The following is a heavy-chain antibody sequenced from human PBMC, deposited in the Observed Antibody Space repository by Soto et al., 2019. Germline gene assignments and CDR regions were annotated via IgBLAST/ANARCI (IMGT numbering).Heavy chain of an antibody. V-gene: IGHV3-23*01. CDR1: GFIFSNYA. J-gene: IGHJ4*02. CDR3: AQRGYSYGLDY. D-gene: IGHD5-18*01. Sequence: GGSLRLSCAASGFIFSNYAMSWVRQAPGKGLEWVTVIGGNGGNTNYVYSVKGRFTISRENSKNTVYLKVNNLRPGDTAVYYWAQRGYSYGLDYWGQGTLVTVSS. CDR2: IGGNGGNT.